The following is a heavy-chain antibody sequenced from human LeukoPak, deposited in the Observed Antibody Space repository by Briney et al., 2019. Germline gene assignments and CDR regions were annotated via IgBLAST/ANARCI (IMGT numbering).Heavy chain of an antibody. Sequence: PSETLSLTCTVSGGSTSSGGYYWSWIRQHPGKGLEWIGFIYYSGSTYYNPSLKNRVTISVDTSKNQFSLKLSSVTAADTAVYYCARYSYGSYRASDIWGQGTMVTVSS. D-gene: IGHD5-18*01. CDR1: GGSTSSGGYY. CDR3: ARYSYGSYRASDI. J-gene: IGHJ3*02. V-gene: IGHV4-31*03. CDR2: IYYSGST.